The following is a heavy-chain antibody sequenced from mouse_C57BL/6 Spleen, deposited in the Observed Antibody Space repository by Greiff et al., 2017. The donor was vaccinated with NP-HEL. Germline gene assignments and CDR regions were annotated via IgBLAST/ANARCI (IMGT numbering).Heavy chain of an antibody. D-gene: IGHD1-1*01. CDR3: AREGYYGSSPFDY. CDR1: GFTFSDYG. V-gene: IGHV5-17*01. CDR2: ISSGSSTI. Sequence: EVKLVESGGGLVKPGGSLKLSCAASGFTFSDYGMHWVRQAPEKGLEWVAYISSGSSTIYYADTVKGRFTISRDNAKNTLFLQMTSLRSEDTAMYYCAREGYYGSSPFDYWGQGTTLTVSS. J-gene: IGHJ2*01.